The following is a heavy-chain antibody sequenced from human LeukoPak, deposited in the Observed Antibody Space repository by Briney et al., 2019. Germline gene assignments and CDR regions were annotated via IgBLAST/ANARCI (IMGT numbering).Heavy chain of an antibody. CDR2: IQNDGSKK. CDR1: GSTFSSYG. J-gene: IGHJ4*02. D-gene: IGHD2-8*02. Sequence: PGGSLRLSCAASGSTFSSYGMHWVRQAPGKGLEWVAFIQNDGSKKYHADSVKGRFTISRDNSKNTLYLQMNSLRVEDTAVYYCASYLYWWSDLGYWGQGTLVTVSS. V-gene: IGHV3-30*02. CDR3: ASYLYWWSDLGY.